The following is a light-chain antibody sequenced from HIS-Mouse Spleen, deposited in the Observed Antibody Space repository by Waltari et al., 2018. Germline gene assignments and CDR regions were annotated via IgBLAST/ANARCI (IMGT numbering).Light chain of an antibody. CDR1: SSNIGSNY. CDR2: RNN. Sequence: QSVLTQPPSASGTPGQRVTISCSGSSSNIGSNYVYWYQQLPGTAPKLLIYRNNQRPSGVPDRFSGSKSGPSASLAISGLRSEDEADYYCAAWDDSLGGPVFGGGTKLTVL. CDR3: AAWDDSLGGPV. V-gene: IGLV1-47*01. J-gene: IGLJ3*02.